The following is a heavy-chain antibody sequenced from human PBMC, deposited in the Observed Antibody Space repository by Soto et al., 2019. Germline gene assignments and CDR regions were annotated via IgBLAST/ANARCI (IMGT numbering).Heavy chain of an antibody. V-gene: IGHV1-69*01. D-gene: IGHD5-12*01. CDR3: ARGDRPWMGRREGYFQH. J-gene: IGHJ1*01. CDR2: VTPMFDSP. CDR1: GGTFSSYT. Sequence: QVQLVQSGAEVKKPGSSVKVSCKASGGTFSSYTINWVRQAPGQGLEWMGAVTPMFDSPNYAQKFQGRVTITADESTSTAHIDLSSLTSEDTAVYYCARGDRPWMGRREGYFQHWGQGTPVTVSS.